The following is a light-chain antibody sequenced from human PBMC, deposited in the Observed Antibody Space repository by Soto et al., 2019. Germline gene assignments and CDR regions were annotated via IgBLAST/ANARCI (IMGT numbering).Light chain of an antibody. CDR2: HAS. J-gene: IGKJ1*01. Sequence: DIQMTQSPSTLPASLGDRFTITCRASQSISNWLAWYKQKPGTAPKVLIYHASNLQSGVPSRFSGSGSGTEFTLTISSLQPDDFATYYCQHYNSYSEAFGQGTKVDIK. V-gene: IGKV1-5*01. CDR1: QSISNW. CDR3: QHYNSYSEA.